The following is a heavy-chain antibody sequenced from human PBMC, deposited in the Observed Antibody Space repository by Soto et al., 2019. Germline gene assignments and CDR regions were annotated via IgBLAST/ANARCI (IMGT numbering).Heavy chain of an antibody. J-gene: IGHJ6*02. D-gene: IGHD4-17*01. CDR3: ASRPEYRDTTGLDV. CDR2: ITPILDRA. CDR1: GGTFTNYI. Sequence: QVQLVQSGAEVKKPGSSVKVSCKASGGTFTNYIISWVRQAPGQGLEWMGRITPILDRANYAQKFQGRVTXTTDRSTRTAYTALSSMRSEDTAVFCCASRPEYRDTTGLDVWGQGTSFTVSS. V-gene: IGHV1-69*02.